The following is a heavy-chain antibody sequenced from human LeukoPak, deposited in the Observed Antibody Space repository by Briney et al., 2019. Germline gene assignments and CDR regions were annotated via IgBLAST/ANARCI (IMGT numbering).Heavy chain of an antibody. CDR2: IYYSGST. Sequence: PSETLSLTCTVSGGSISSYYWSWIRQPPGKGLEWIGYIYYSGSTYYNPSLKSRVTISVDTSKNQFSLKLSSVTAADTAVYYCASLPNPRLGYCSGGSCYFDYWGQGTLVTVSS. J-gene: IGHJ4*02. CDR3: ASLPNPRLGYCSGGSCYFDY. CDR1: GGSISSYY. V-gene: IGHV4-59*08. D-gene: IGHD2-15*01.